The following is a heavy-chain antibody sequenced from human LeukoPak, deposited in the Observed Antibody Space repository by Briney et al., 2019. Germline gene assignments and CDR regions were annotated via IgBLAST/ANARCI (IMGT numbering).Heavy chain of an antibody. V-gene: IGHV5-51*01. Sequence: GESLKISFKASGYSFTSYWIGWVRPKPGKGLGWVGIIYPADSHTKYSPSFQGQVTISADKSVNTAYLQWSSLKTSDTAMYFCANLDGGGDLADYWGQGTLVTVSS. CDR1: GYSFTSYW. J-gene: IGHJ4*02. D-gene: IGHD2-21*01. CDR2: IYPADSHT. CDR3: ANLDGGGDLADY.